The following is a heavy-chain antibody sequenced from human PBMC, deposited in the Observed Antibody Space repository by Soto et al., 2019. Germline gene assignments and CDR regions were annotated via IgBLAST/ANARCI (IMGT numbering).Heavy chain of an antibody. J-gene: IGHJ6*02. CDR2: ISSSSSYI. CDR1: GFTFSSYS. V-gene: IGHV3-21*01. D-gene: IGHD2-15*01. Sequence: PXVSLRLYCAASGFTFSSYSMNWVRQAPGKGLEWVSSISSSSSYIYYADSVKGRFTISRDNAKNSLYLQMNSLRAEDTAVYYCARGWNYYYGMDVWGQGITVTVSS. CDR3: ARGWNYYYGMDV.